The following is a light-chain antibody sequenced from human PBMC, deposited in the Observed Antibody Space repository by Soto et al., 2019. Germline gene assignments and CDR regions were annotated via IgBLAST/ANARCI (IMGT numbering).Light chain of an antibody. CDR2: GAS. V-gene: IGKV3-20*01. CDR3: QQYSASIT. Sequence: EIVLTQSPDTLSLSPGESATLSCRASQSVSSNYLAWYQQKPGRAPRLLIYGASTRATGIPDRFSGSVSGTDFTLTISRLEPEDFAVFYCQQYSASITFGQGTRLEIE. J-gene: IGKJ5*01. CDR1: QSVSSNY.